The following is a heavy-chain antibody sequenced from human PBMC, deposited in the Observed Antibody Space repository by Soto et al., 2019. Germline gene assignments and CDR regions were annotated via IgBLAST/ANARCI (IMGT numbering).Heavy chain of an antibody. J-gene: IGHJ4*02. Sequence: ASVKVSCKVSGYTLTELSMHWVRQAPGKGLEWMGGFDPEDGETIYAQKFQGRVTMTEDTSTDTAYMELSSLRSEDTAVYYCATVLGDTAMVTIDYWGQGTLVTVSS. CDR3: ATVLGDTAMVTIDY. D-gene: IGHD5-18*01. CDR1: GYTLTELS. V-gene: IGHV1-24*01. CDR2: FDPEDGET.